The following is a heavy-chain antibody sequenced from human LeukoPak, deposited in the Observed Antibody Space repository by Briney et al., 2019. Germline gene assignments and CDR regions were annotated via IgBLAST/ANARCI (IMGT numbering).Heavy chain of an antibody. J-gene: IGHJ2*01. CDR2: IYPDDSDT. V-gene: IGHV5-51*01. Sequence: GESLKISCKGSGYSFTSYWIGWVRQMPGKGLECMGIIYPDDSDTTYRPSFQGQVTISADKSFSTAYLQWSSLKASDTAIYYCARLGGDTYYFGSASYPNWYFDLWGRGTLVTVSS. CDR3: ARLGGDTYYFGSASYPNWYFDL. D-gene: IGHD3-10*01. CDR1: GYSFTSYW.